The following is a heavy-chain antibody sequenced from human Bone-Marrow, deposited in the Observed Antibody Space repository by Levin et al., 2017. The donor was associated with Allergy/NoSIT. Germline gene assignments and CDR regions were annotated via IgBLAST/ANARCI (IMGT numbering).Heavy chain of an antibody. J-gene: IGHJ4*02. V-gene: IGHV3-15*01. CDR2: IKSKTDGGTT. Sequence: PGGSLRLSCAASGFTFSNAWMSWVRQAPGKGLEWVGRIKSKTDGGTTDHIAPVQGRFTISRDDSKNTLYLQMNSLKSEDTAVYYCTTDYVGVGATRKFDYWGQGTLVTVSS. CDR1: GFTFSNAW. CDR3: TTDYVGVGATRKFDY. D-gene: IGHD1-26*01.